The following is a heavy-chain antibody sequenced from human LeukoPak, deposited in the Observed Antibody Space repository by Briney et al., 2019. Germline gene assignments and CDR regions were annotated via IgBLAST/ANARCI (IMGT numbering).Heavy chain of an antibody. Sequence: PSETLSLTCAVYGGSFSGYYWSWIRQPPGKRLEWIGEIHHSGSTNYNPSLKSRVSISVDTSKNQFSLKLSPVTAADPAVYYCARAGGVPAAYFDFWGQGTLVTVSS. V-gene: IGHV4-34*01. CDR1: GGSFSGYY. CDR2: IHHSGST. D-gene: IGHD2-2*01. J-gene: IGHJ4*02. CDR3: ARAGGVPAAYFDF.